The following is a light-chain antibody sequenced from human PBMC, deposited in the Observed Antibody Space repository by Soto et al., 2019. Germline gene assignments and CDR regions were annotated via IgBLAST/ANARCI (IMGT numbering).Light chain of an antibody. Sequence: EIVLTQSPGTLSLSPGERATLSCRASQSVSSSYLGWYQQKPGQAPRLLIYGASSRATGIPDRFSGSGSGTDFTLTISRLEPEDFAVYYCQRYGGSPLYIFGQGTKLEIK. CDR1: QSVSSSY. J-gene: IGKJ2*01. CDR2: GAS. CDR3: QRYGGSPLYI. V-gene: IGKV3-20*01.